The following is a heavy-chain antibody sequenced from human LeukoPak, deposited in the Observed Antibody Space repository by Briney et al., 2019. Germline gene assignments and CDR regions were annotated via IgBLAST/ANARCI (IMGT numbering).Heavy chain of an antibody. CDR1: GYTFTSNY. CDR3: ARDQEGFDY. Sequence: ASVTVSYKASGYTFTSNYIHWVRQAPGQGLEWMGMIYPRDGSTSYAQKFQGRVTVTRDTSTSTVHMELSGLRSEDTAVYYCARDQEGFDYWGQGTLVTVSS. CDR2: IYPRDGST. J-gene: IGHJ4*02. V-gene: IGHV1-46*01.